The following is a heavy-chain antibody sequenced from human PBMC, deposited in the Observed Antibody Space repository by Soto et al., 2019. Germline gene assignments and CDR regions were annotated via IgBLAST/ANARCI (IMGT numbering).Heavy chain of an antibody. CDR2: INHSGST. J-gene: IGHJ4*02. D-gene: IGHD2-8*01. CDR1: GGSFSGYY. V-gene: IGHV4-34*01. CDR3: ARSTGCSPGAGC. Sequence: PSETLSLTCAVYGGSFSGYYWSWIRQPPGKGLEWIGEINHSGSTNYNPSLKSRVTISVDTSKNQFSLKLSSVTAADTAVYYCARSTGCSPGAGCWGQGTLVTVSS.